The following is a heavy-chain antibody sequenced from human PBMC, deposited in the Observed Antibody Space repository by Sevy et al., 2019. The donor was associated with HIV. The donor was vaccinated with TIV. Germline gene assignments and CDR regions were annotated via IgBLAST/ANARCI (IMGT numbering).Heavy chain of an antibody. CDR3: ARDNPVRDGYKDY. CDR2: ISAYNGNT. V-gene: IGHV1-18*01. Sequence: ASVKVSCKACGYTFTSYSISWGRQAPGQGLEWMGWISAYNGNTNYAQKLQGRVTMTTDTSTSTAYMELRGLRSDDTAVYYCARDNPVRDGYKDYWGQGTLVTVSS. CDR1: GYTFTSYS. D-gene: IGHD5-12*01. J-gene: IGHJ4*02.